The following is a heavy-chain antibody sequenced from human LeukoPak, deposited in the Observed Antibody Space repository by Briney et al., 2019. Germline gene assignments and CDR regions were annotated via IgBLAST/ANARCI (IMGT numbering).Heavy chain of an antibody. V-gene: IGHV1-18*01. CDR1: GYTFTSYG. Sequence: ASVKVSCKASGYTFTSYGISWVRQAPGQGLEWMGWISAYNGNTNYAQKLQGRVTTTTDTSTSTAYMELRSLRSDDTAVYYCARNEHYYYDSSGYRGSFDYWGQGTLVTVSS. CDR3: ARNEHYYYDSSGYRGSFDY. D-gene: IGHD3-22*01. CDR2: ISAYNGNT. J-gene: IGHJ4*02.